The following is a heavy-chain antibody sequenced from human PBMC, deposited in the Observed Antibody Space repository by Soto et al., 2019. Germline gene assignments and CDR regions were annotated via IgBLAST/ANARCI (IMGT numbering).Heavy chain of an antibody. CDR3: ARDPPLYSSGWYPKFDY. Sequence: PGGSLRLSCAASGFTFSSYSMNWVRQAPGKGLEWVSYISSSSSTIYYADSVKGRFTISRDNAKNSLYLQMNSLRAEDTAVYYCARDPPLYSSGWYPKFDYSGQGTLVTVSS. J-gene: IGHJ4*02. CDR1: GFTFSSYS. CDR2: ISSSSSTI. D-gene: IGHD6-19*01. V-gene: IGHV3-48*01.